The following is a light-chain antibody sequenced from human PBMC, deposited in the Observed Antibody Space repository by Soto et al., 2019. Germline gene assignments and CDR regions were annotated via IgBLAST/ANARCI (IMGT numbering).Light chain of an antibody. Sequence: IVLTQSPGTLSLSPGERATLSCRASQSFSSSYLAWYQQKPGQAPRLLIYGTSNRATGIPDRFSGSGSGTDFTLTISRLEPEDFAVYYCQQYSSSITFGQGTRLEIK. CDR3: QQYSSSIT. V-gene: IGKV3-20*01. J-gene: IGKJ5*01. CDR2: GTS. CDR1: QSFSSSY.